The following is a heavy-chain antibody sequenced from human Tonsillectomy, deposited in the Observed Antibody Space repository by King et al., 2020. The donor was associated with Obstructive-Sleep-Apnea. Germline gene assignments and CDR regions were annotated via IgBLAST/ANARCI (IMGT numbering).Heavy chain of an antibody. D-gene: IGHD2-2*02. CDR2: VYYSGST. CDR3: AILIRLADTLHFDY. CDR1: GGSISSYY. Sequence: QLQESGPGLVKPSETLSLTCTVSGGSISSYYWSWIRRPPGKGLEWIGYVYYSGSTNFNPSLKSRVTITADTSKNQFSLKLSSVTAADTAVYYCAILIRLADTLHFDYWGQGTLVTVSS. J-gene: IGHJ4*02. V-gene: IGHV4-59*01.